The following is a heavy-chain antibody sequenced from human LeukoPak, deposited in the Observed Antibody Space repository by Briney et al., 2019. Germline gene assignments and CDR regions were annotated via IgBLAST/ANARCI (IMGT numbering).Heavy chain of an antibody. Sequence: GGSLRLSCTTSGLTFSTSGFNWVRQAPGKGLEWVASIGPTGFDRYHADSIKGRFTISRDNANNFLYLQMESLRAEDTAVYYCATETNGRHYDYWGQGTLLTVSS. V-gene: IGHV3-21*06. CDR2: IGPTGFDR. D-gene: IGHD1-14*01. J-gene: IGHJ4*02. CDR3: ATETNGRHYDY. CDR1: GLTFSTSG.